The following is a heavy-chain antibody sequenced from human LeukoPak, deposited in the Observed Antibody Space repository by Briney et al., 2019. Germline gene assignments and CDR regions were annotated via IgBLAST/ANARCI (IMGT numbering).Heavy chain of an antibody. CDR2: IYHSGSP. Sequence: SETLSLTCTVSGGSISDSTYHWGWIRQPPGKGLEWIGNIYHSGSPDYNPSLRSRVTMSVDTSKNQFSLKLSSVTAADTAMYYCARHVDFWSGYYDSWGQGTLVTVSS. J-gene: IGHJ4*02. V-gene: IGHV4-39*01. CDR3: ARHVDFWSGYYDS. D-gene: IGHD3-3*01. CDR1: GGSISDSTYH.